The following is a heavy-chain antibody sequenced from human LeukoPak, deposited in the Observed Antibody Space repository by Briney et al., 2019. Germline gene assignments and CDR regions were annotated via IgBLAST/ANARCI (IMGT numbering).Heavy chain of an antibody. D-gene: IGHD1-26*01. CDR2: IYYSGST. Sequence: PSETLSLTCTVSGGSISSYYWSWIRQPPGKGLEWIGYIYYSGSTNYNPSLKSRVTISVDTSKNQFSLKLSSVTAADTAVYYCARAFSSGSHYYYYYMDVWGKGTTVTVSS. J-gene: IGHJ6*03. V-gene: IGHV4-59*01. CDR3: ARAFSSGSHYYYYYMDV. CDR1: GGSISSYY.